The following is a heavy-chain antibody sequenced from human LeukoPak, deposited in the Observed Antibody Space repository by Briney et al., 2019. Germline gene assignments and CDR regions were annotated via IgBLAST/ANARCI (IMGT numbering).Heavy chain of an antibody. CDR3: ARRRTIGYFDY. D-gene: IGHD1-1*01. CDR1: GGSISSYY. J-gene: IGHJ4*02. CDR2: IYHSGST. V-gene: IGHV4-38-2*02. Sequence: SETLSLTCTVSGGSISSYYWGWIRQPPGKGLEWIGSIYHSGSTYYNPSLKSRVTISVDTSKNQFSLKLSSVTAADTAVYYCARRRTIGYFDYWGQGTLVTVSS.